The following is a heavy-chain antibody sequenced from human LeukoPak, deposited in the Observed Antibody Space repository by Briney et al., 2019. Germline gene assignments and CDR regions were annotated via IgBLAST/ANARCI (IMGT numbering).Heavy chain of an antibody. V-gene: IGHV4-61*02. CDR3: AREGEGVVMNYFDY. J-gene: IGHJ4*02. CDR1: GGSISSGSYY. Sequence: SETLSLTCTVSGGSISSGSYYWSWIRQPAGKGLEWIGRIYTSGSTNYNPSLKSRVTISVDTSKNQFSLKLSSVTAADTAVYYCAREGEGVVMNYFDYWGQGTLVTVSS. D-gene: IGHD3-22*01. CDR2: IYTSGST.